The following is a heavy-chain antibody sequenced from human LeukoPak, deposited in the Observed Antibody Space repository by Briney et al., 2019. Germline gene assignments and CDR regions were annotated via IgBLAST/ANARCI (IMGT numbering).Heavy chain of an antibody. V-gene: IGHV3-49*04. Sequence: GGSLRLSCTASGFTSGDYAMSWVRQAPGKGLEWVSFIRSKPYGGTTEYAASVKGRFTISRDDSKSIAYLQMNSLKTEDTAVYYCTRVSLVVASVFFDYWGQGTLVTVSS. J-gene: IGHJ4*02. CDR1: GFTSGDYA. CDR2: IRSKPYGGTT. CDR3: TRVSLVVASVFFDY. D-gene: IGHD2-15*01.